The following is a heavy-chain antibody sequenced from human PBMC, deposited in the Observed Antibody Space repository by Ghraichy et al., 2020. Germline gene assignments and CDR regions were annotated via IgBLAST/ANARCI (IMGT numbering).Heavy chain of an antibody. J-gene: IGHJ4*02. V-gene: IGHV3-23*01. CDR1: GFTFSSYA. CDR3: AKVITMVRGSSGYYSAFDY. CDR2: ISGSGGTI. D-gene: IGHD3-10*01. Sequence: GGSLRLSCAASGFTFSSYAMSWVRQAPGKGLEWVSAISGSGGTIFYADSVKGRFTISRDNSKNTLYLQMNSLRAEDTAIYYCAKVITMVRGSSGYYSAFDYWGQGTLVTVSS.